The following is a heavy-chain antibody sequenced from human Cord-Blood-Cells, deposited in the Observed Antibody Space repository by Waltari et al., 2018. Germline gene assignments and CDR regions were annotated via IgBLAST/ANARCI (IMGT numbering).Heavy chain of an antibody. D-gene: IGHD3-9*01. V-gene: IGHV1-69-2*01. CDR3: ATDPHYDILTGYYNWFDP. CDR2: VDPEDGET. J-gene: IGHJ5*02. Sequence: EVQLVQSGAEVKKPGATVKISCKVSGYTFTDYYMHWVQQAPGKGLEWMGLVDPEDGETIDAEKFQGRVTITADTSTDTAYMELSSLRSEDTAVYYCATDPHYDILTGYYNWFDPWGQGTLVTVSS. CDR1: GYTFTDYY.